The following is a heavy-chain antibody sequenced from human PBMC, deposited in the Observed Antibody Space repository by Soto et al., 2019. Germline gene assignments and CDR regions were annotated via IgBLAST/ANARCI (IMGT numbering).Heavy chain of an antibody. J-gene: IGHJ5*01. CDR2: MNPTNGNT. D-gene: IGHD3-9*01. CDR3: ARAGILTGYFA. CDR1: GYTFTSYD. Sequence: QVQLVQSGAEVKKPGASVKVSCKASGYTFTSYDINWVRQTTGQGLEWMGWMNPTNGNTGYVQKFQGRVTMTRNTSINTAYMELSSLRSEDTAVYYCARAGILTGYFAWGQGTLVTVSS. V-gene: IGHV1-8*01.